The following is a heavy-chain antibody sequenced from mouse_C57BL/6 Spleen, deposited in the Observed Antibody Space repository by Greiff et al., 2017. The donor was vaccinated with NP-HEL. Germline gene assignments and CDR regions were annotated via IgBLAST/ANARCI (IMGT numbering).Heavy chain of an antibody. CDR2: IYPGDGDT. CDR3: ARSNDYPWFAY. D-gene: IGHD2-4*01. V-gene: IGHV1-82*01. J-gene: IGHJ3*01. Sequence: VQLQQSGPELVKPGASVKISCKASGYAFSSSWMNWVKQRPGKGLEWIGRIYPGDGDTNYNGKFKGKATLTADKSSSTAYMQLSSLTSEDSAVYFCARSNDYPWFAYWGQGTLVTVSA. CDR1: GYAFSSSW.